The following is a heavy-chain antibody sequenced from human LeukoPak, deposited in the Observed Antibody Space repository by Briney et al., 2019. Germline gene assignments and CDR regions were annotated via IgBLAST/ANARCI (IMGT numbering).Heavy chain of an antibody. D-gene: IGHD2-8*02. CDR2: ISYDGSNK. V-gene: IGHV3-30*18. CDR3: AKDVFPGGYGAY. CDR1: GFTFSSYS. J-gene: IGHJ4*02. Sequence: GGSLRLSCPASGFTFSSYSMNWVRQAPGKGLEWVAVISYDGSNKYYADSVRGRFTISRDNSKNTLYLQMNSLRVEDTAMYYCAKDVFPGGYGAYWGQGTLVTVSS.